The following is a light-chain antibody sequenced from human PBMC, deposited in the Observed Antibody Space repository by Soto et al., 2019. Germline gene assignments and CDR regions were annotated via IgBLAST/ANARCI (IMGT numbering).Light chain of an antibody. CDR2: RNN. V-gene: IGLV1-47*01. J-gene: IGLJ3*02. Sequence: QSVLTQSPSVSGTPGQRVTISCSGSTSNIGSNYVYWYHQLPGTAPKLLIHRNNQRPSGIPDRVSGSKSGTSASLAISGLRSEDEADYYCAAWDDGLSVWVFGGGTKLTVL. CDR1: TSNIGSNY. CDR3: AAWDDGLSVWV.